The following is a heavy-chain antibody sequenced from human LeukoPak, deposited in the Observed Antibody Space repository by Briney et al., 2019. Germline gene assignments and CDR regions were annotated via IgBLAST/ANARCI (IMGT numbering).Heavy chain of an antibody. CDR3: ERVVGATRDKQDY. V-gene: IGHV1-18*01. CDR1: GYTFTSYG. CDR2: ISSYIGNT. J-gene: IGHJ4*02. D-gene: IGHD1-26*01. Sequence: GASVKVSCKASGYTFTSYGISWLRQAPRQGLEWMGWISSYIGNTNYAQKLQGRVTMTTDTSTSTAYMELRSLRSDDTAVYYCERVVGATRDKQDYLGEGTLVTVCS.